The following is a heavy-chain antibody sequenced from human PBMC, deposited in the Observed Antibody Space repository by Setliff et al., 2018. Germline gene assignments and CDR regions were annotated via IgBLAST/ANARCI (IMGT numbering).Heavy chain of an antibody. V-gene: IGHV3-11*01. CDR2: FSGDGNTI. CDR3: ARAGLPYGADV. J-gene: IGHJ3*01. D-gene: IGHD4-17*01. CDR1: GFRLSDLY. Sequence: GGSLRLSCAASGFRLSDLYMSWVRQVPGKGLEWLSKFSGDGNTIYYADSVKGRFAVSRDNAKSSLYLEMNSLRAEDTAVYYCARAGLPYGADVWGQWTKVTVSS.